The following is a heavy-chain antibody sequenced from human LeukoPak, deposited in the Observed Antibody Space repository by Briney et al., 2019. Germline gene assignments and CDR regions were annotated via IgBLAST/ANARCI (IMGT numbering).Heavy chain of an antibody. V-gene: IGHV6-1*01. CDR3: ARDEGNTGWFTFDW. Sequence: SQTLSLTCAISGESVSTKNGAWNWIRQSPLRGLEWLGRTYYRSKWETDYAVSVKGRISIEADTSNNQFSLHLNSVTPVDTAVYYCARDEGNTGWFTFDWWGQGTLVTVSS. CDR1: GESVSTKNGA. CDR2: TYYRSKWET. D-gene: IGHD6-19*01. J-gene: IGHJ4*02.